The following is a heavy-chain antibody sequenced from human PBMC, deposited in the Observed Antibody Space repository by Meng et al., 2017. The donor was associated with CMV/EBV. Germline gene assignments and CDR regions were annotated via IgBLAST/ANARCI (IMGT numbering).Heavy chain of an antibody. V-gene: IGHV3-48*04. CDR1: GFTFSSYS. CDR3: ARETWQWLVGV. Sequence: GESLKISCAASGFTFSSYSMNWVRQAPGKGLEWVSYISSSSRTIYYADSVKGRFTISRDNAKNSLYLQMNSLRAEDTAVYYCARETWQWLVGVWGQGTTVTVS. CDR2: ISSSSRTI. J-gene: IGHJ6*02. D-gene: IGHD6-19*01.